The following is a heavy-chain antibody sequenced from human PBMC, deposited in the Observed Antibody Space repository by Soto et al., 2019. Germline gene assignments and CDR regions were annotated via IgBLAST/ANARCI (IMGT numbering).Heavy chain of an antibody. Sequence: EVPLVESGGGLVKPGGSLRLSCAASGFTFSSYSMNWVRQAPGKGLEWVSSISSSSSYIYYADSVKGRFTISRDNAKNSLYLQMNSLRAEDTAVYYCARDRLWFGEPPDYWGQGTLVTVSS. V-gene: IGHV3-21*01. J-gene: IGHJ4*02. CDR3: ARDRLWFGEPPDY. D-gene: IGHD3-10*01. CDR2: ISSSSSYI. CDR1: GFTFSSYS.